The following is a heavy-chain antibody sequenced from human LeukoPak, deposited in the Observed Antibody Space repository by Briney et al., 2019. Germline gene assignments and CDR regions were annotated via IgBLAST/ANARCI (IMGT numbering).Heavy chain of an antibody. J-gene: IGHJ4*02. D-gene: IGHD6-19*01. CDR3: SRDGGSGWYFRY. Sequence: PGGSLRLSCAASGFIFSSYSMNWVRQAPGKGLEWVSYISTSSTMYYADSVKGRFTISRDNAKKSLYLQMNSLRVDDTAVYYCSRDGGSGWYFRYWGQGTLVTVSS. CDR1: GFIFSSYS. V-gene: IGHV3-48*04. CDR2: ISTSSTM.